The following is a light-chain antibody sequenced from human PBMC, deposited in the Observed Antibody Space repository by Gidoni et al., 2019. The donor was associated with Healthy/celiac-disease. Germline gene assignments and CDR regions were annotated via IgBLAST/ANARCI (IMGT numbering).Light chain of an antibody. CDR2: GAS. CDR3: QQYGSSPET. Sequence: EIVLTQYPGTLSLSPGERATLSCRASQSVSSSYLACYQQKPGHAPRLLIYGASSRATGIPDRFSGSGSGTYFTRTISRLEPEDFAVYYCQQYGSSPETFGPGTKVDIK. CDR1: QSVSSSY. J-gene: IGKJ3*01. V-gene: IGKV3-20*01.